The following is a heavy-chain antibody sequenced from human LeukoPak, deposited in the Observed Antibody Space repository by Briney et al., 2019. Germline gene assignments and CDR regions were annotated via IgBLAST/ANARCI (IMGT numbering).Heavy chain of an antibody. CDR2: IYYSGST. CDR1: GGSISSYY. D-gene: IGHD6-19*01. Sequence: SETLSLTCTVSGGSISSYYWSWIRQPPGKGLEWIGYIYYSGSTNYNPSLKSRVTISVDTSKNQFSLKLSSVTAADTAVYYCARDSSGWSWYYGMDVWGQGTTVTVSS. V-gene: IGHV4-59*01. J-gene: IGHJ6*02. CDR3: ARDSSGWSWYYGMDV.